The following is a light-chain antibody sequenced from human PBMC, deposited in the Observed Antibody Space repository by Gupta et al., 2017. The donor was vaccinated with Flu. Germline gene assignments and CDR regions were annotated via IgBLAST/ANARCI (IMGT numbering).Light chain of an antibody. CDR3: QKYNSFPWT. CDR2: DAS. Sequence: DIPTTQFPSTLSASVGDRLTIACRASQSISNWLSWYQQKPGKAPRRLIYDASGLESGVPSRFSGSGSGTEFTLTISSLQHEDFANYYCQKYNSFPWTFGQGTKVEIK. CDR1: QSISNW. V-gene: IGKV1-5*01. J-gene: IGKJ1*01.